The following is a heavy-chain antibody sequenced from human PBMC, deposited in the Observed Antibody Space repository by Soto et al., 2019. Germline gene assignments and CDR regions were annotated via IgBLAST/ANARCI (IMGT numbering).Heavy chain of an antibody. D-gene: IGHD3-3*01. CDR2: IYPGDSDT. V-gene: IGHV5-51*01. CDR3: ARLTFFGVVIIGCPEGCWFDP. CDR1: GYSFTSYW. J-gene: IGHJ5*02. Sequence: GESLKISCKGSGYSFTSYWIGWVRQMPGKGLEWMGIIYPGDSDTRYSPSFQGQVTISADKSISTAYLQWSSLKASDTAMYYCARLTFFGVVIIGCPEGCWFDPWGQGTLVTVSS.